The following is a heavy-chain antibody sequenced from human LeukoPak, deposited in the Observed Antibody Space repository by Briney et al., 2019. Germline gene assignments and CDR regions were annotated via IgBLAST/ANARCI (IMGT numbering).Heavy chain of an antibody. CDR1: GYTFTSYG. D-gene: IGHD3-3*01. V-gene: IGHV1-18*01. J-gene: IGHJ5*02. Sequence: ASVKVSCKASGYTFTSYGISWVRQAPGQGLEWMGWISAYNGNTNYAQKVQGRVTMSTDTSTSTAYVELRSLRSDDTAVYYCARITIFGVDVAWFDPWGQGTLATVSS. CDR2: ISAYNGNT. CDR3: ARITIFGVDVAWFDP.